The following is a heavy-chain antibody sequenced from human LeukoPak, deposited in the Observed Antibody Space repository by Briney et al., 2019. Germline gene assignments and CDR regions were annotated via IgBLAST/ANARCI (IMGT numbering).Heavy chain of an antibody. Sequence: ASVKVSCKASGYSFTTYGITWIRQAPGQGLEWLGWISPYNGATEYAQNLQDRVSMTTDTSTNTAYIEVRSLKSDDTAVYYCARDSDWNVDYWGQGTLVTVSS. CDR2: ISPYNGAT. D-gene: IGHD1-1*01. J-gene: IGHJ4*02. CDR3: ARDSDWNVDY. CDR1: GYSFTTYG. V-gene: IGHV1-18*01.